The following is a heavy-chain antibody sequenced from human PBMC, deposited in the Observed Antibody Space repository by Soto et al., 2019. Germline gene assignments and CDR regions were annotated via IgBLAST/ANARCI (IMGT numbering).Heavy chain of an antibody. Sequence: SETLSLTCAVYGGSFSGYYWCWIRQPPGKGLEWIGVFNHSGSTNYNPSLKSRVTISVHTSKNQFSLMLSSLAAADTAVYYCARGPTWIQLSYYYYYGMDVWGQGPTVNVS. V-gene: IGHV4-34*01. CDR1: GGSFSGYY. CDR3: ARGPTWIQLSYYYYYGMDV. J-gene: IGHJ6*02. D-gene: IGHD5-18*01. CDR2: FNHSGST.